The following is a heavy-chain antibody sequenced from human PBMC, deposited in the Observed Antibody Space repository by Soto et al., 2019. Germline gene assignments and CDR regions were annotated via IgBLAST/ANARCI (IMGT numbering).Heavy chain of an antibody. CDR3: ARGGYCSSTSCPHYYYYGMDV. D-gene: IGHD2-2*01. V-gene: IGHV1-3*01. Sequence: GASVKVSCKASGYTFTSYAMHWVRQAPGQRLEWMGWINAGNGNTKYSQKFQGRVTITRDTSASTAYMELSSQRSEDTAVYYCARGGYCSSTSCPHYYYYGMDVWGQGTTVTVSS. CDR1: GYTFTSYA. J-gene: IGHJ6*02. CDR2: INAGNGNT.